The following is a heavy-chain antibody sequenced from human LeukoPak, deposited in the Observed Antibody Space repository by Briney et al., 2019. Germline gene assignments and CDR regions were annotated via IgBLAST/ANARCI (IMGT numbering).Heavy chain of an antibody. CDR1: GFTFSNSW. Sequence: PGGSLRLSCAAFGFTFSNSWMSWARQAPGKGLEWVANMNQDGSSIYYVDSVKGRFTISRDNAKYSLYLHMNSLRAEDTAVYYCTRGGGQLDFWGQGTLVTVSS. J-gene: IGHJ4*02. CDR2: MNQDGSSI. CDR3: TRGGGQLDF. D-gene: IGHD1-1*01. V-gene: IGHV3-7*01.